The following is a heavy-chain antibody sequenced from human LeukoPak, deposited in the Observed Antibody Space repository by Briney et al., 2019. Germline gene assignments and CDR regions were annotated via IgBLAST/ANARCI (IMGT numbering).Heavy chain of an antibody. CDR2: ISGSGGST. J-gene: IGHJ6*03. CDR1: GFTFSSYA. D-gene: IGHD3-22*01. Sequence: SGGSLRLSCAASGFTFSSYAMSWVRQAPGKGLEWVSAISGSGGSTYYADSVKGRFTISRDNSKNTLYLQMNSLRAEDTAVYYCAKVSIDYYYYYMDVWGKGTTVTVSS. V-gene: IGHV3-23*01. CDR3: AKVSIDYYYYYMDV.